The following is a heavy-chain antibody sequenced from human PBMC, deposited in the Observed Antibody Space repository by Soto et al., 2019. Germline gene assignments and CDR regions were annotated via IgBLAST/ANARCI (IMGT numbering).Heavy chain of an antibody. Sequence: QVQLVQSGAEVKNSGASVKVSCKASGYIFTGYYIHWVRQAPGQGPESMGEIGPNRGDTRYAQKFQGRVTMTGDTAITTVYMELCKLTAGEAAMYCCGRGVSGKPFICSWGQGTLVSV. CDR2: IGPNRGDT. CDR1: GYIFTGYY. CDR3: GRGVSGKPFICS. V-gene: IGHV1-2*02. J-gene: IGHJ4*02. D-gene: IGHD5-12*01.